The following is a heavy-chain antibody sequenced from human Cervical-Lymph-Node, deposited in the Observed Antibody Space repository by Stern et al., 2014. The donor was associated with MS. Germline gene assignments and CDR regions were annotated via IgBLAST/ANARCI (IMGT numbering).Heavy chain of an antibody. V-gene: IGHV4-61*02. CDR2: IHDSGST. D-gene: IGHD1-26*01. CDR1: GGSISSSGYY. CDR3: ATTRWDLFTWNWFDP. J-gene: IGHJ5*02. Sequence: VQLVQSGPGLVKPSQTLSLTCTVSGGSISSSGYYWSWIRQPADKGLEWIGRIHDSGSTYYNPSLKSRVTISMDTAKNTFFLSMTPVTAADTAVYYCATTRWDLFTWNWFDPWGQGTLVTVSS.